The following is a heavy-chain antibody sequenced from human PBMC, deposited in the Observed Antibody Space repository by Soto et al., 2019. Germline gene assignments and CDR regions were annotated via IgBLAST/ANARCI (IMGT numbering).Heavy chain of an antibody. D-gene: IGHD3-10*01. Sequence: EVQLVESGGGLVQPGGSLRLSCAASGLTVSSNYMSWVRQAPGKGLGGVSVIYSGGSTYYADSVKGRFTISRDNSKNTLYLQMNCLRAEDTAVYYCARDFYYFGSGTVGGYFDYWGQGTLVTVSS. CDR1: GLTVSSNY. J-gene: IGHJ4*02. CDR2: IYSGGST. V-gene: IGHV3-66*01. CDR3: ARDFYYFGSGTVGGYFDY.